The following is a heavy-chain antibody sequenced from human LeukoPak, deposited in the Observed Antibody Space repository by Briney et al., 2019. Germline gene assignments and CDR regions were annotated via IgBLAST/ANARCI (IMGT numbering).Heavy chain of an antibody. V-gene: IGHV3-30*02. Sequence: AGGSLRLSCGASGFTFSSYGMHWVRQAPGKGLEGVAFIRYDGSKKYYADSVNGRFTIYRDNSKNTLYLQMNSLRAEATTVYYSAKRAYYYESSGLDYWGQGTLVTVSS. D-gene: IGHD3-22*01. CDR3: AKRAYYYESSGLDY. CDR1: GFTFSSYG. CDR2: IRYDGSKK. J-gene: IGHJ4*02.